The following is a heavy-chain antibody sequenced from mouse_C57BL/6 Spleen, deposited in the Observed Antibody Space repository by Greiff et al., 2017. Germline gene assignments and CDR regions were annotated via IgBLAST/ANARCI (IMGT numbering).Heavy chain of an antibody. J-gene: IGHJ4*01. CDR2: IDPNSGGT. CDR1: GYTFTSYW. Sequence: VQLQQSGAELVKPGASVKLSCKASGYTFTSYWMHWVKQRPGRGPEWIGRIDPNSGGTKYNEKFKSKATLTVDKPSSPAYMQLSSLTSEDSAVYYCARWDIYYDYPLYAMDYWGQGTSVTVSS. D-gene: IGHD2-4*01. CDR3: ARWDIYYDYPLYAMDY. V-gene: IGHV1-72*01.